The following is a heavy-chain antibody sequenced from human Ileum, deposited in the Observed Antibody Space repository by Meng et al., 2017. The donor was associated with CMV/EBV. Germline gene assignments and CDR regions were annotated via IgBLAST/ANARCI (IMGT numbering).Heavy chain of an antibody. CDR3: ARQEELWGYFDY. D-gene: IGHD1-7*01. V-gene: IGHV4-30-4*08. Sequence: GQLQESGPGLVNPSKTLSLPCTFSGGSISSGDYYWNWIRQPPGKGLEWIGYIYYSGSTYFNPSLKSRVTISVDTSKNQFSLKLNSVTAADTAVYYCARQEELWGYFDYWGQGTLVTVSS. CDR1: GGSISSGDYY. J-gene: IGHJ4*02. CDR2: IYYSGST.